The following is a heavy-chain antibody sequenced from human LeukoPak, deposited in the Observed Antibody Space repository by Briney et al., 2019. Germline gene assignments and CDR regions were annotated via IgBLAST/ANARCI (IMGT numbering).Heavy chain of an antibody. CDR1: GFTFSSYA. Sequence: GRSLRLSCAASGFTFSSYAMHWVRQAPGKGPEWVAVISYDGSNKYYADSVKGRFTISRDNSKNTLYLQMNSLRAEDTAVYYCAKDIAGSASGWYVSYWGQGTLVTVSS. J-gene: IGHJ4*02. D-gene: IGHD6-19*01. CDR3: AKDIAGSASGWYVSY. CDR2: ISYDGSNK. V-gene: IGHV3-30-3*01.